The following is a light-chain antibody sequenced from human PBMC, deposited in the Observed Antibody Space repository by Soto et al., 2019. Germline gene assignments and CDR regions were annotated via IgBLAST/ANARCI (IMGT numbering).Light chain of an antibody. CDR3: QQSYTTPWT. J-gene: IGKJ1*01. CDR2: DAS. V-gene: IGKV1-39*01. Sequence: DIQMTQSPSSLSASVGDRVTITCRASQSIDSYVNWYQQTPGKAPILLISDASSLPSGVTSRFSGSGYGTYFTLTISSLQPEDFATYYCQQSYTTPWTFGHGTKVEMK. CDR1: QSIDSY.